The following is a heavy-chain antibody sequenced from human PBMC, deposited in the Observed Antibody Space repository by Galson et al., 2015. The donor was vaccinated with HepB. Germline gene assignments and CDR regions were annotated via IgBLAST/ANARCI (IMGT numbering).Heavy chain of an antibody. J-gene: IGHJ4*02. V-gene: IGHV5-51*01. Sequence: QSGAEVKKPGESLKISCEASGFTFTDYWTGWVRQMPGKGLEWLGVIYPTDSDTRYDPSFQGQVTISADKSISTAYLQWSSLKTSDTAIFYCARFYCNSRSCVFDYWGQGTLITVSS. D-gene: IGHD2/OR15-2a*01. CDR1: GFTFTDYW. CDR3: ARFYCNSRSCVFDY. CDR2: IYPTDSDT.